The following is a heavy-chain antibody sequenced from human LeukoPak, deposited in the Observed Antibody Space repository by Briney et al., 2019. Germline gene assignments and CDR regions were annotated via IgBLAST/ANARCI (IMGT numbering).Heavy chain of an antibody. CDR3: ARDMGLRFLEWPFDP. D-gene: IGHD3-3*01. Sequence: ASVKVSCKASGYTFTRYGMNWVRQAPRQGLEWMGWISTYNGDTEYAQKMQGRVTMTRDTSTTTAYMELRSLRFDDTAVYYCARDMGLRFLEWPFDPWGQGTLVSVSS. CDR2: ISTYNGDT. J-gene: IGHJ5*02. CDR1: GYTFTRYG. V-gene: IGHV1-18*01.